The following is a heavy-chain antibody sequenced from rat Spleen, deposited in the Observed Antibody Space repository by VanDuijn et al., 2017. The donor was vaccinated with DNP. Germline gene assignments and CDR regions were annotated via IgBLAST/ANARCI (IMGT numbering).Heavy chain of an antibody. Sequence: EVQLQESGPGLVKPSQSLSLTCSVTGYSITSNYWGWLRKFPGNKMEWIGHISYSGSTSYNPSLKSRISITRDTSKNQFFLQLNSVTTEDTATYYCARNYGYNSLYAMDAWGQGTSVTVSS. CDR1: GYSITSNY. D-gene: IGHD1-9*01. CDR2: ISYSGST. V-gene: IGHV3-1*01. J-gene: IGHJ4*01. CDR3: ARNYGYNSLYAMDA.